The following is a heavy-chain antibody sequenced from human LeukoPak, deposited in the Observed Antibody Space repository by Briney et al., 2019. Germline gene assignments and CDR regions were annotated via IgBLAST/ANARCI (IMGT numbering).Heavy chain of an antibody. CDR2: INSDGART. J-gene: IGHJ3*02. CDR3: ASLATGGRRDGFDI. Sequence: GGSLRLSCAASGFSLSRYWMHWVRQAPGKGLVWVSIINSDGARTTYADSVKGRFTISRDNAENTLYLQMNSLRPEDTAVYYCASLATGGRRDGFDIWGQGTMVTVSS. V-gene: IGHV3-74*01. CDR1: GFSLSRYW. D-gene: IGHD4-23*01.